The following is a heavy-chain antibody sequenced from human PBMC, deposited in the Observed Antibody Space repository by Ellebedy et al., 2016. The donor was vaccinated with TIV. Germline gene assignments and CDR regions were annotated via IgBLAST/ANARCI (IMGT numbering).Heavy chain of an antibody. V-gene: IGHV3-33*01. CDR2: IWDDGSNQ. CDR1: GFTFSSYG. CDR3: ARDLGYGYGHYGMDV. D-gene: IGHD5-18*01. J-gene: IGHJ6*02. Sequence: PGGSLRLSCAASGFTFSSYGMHWVRQAPGKGLEWVAVIWDDGSNQYYADSVKGRFTISRDNSKNTLYLQMNSLRAEDTAVYYCARDLGYGYGHYGMDVWGQGTTVTVSS.